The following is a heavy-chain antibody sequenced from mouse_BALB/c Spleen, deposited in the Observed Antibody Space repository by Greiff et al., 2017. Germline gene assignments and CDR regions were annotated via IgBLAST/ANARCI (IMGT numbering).Heavy chain of an antibody. CDR1: GFTFSSYA. CDR2: ISSGGSYT. V-gene: IGHV5-9-1*01. CDR3: ARSYYGNYFDY. D-gene: IGHD2-1*01. J-gene: IGHJ2*01. Sequence: EVMLVESGGGLVKPGGSLKLSCAASGFTFSSYAMSWVRQTPEKRLEWVATISSGGSYTYYPDSVKGRFTISRDNAKNTLYLQMSSLRSEDTAMYYCARSYYGNYFDYWGQGTTLTVSS.